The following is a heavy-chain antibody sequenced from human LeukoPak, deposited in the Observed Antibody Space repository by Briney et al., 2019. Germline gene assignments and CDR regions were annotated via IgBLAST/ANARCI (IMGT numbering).Heavy chain of an antibody. V-gene: IGHV5-10-1*01. CDR3: ATYTDYELNY. Sequence: GESLKISCKGSGYRLTSYWITWVRQMPGRGLEWMGTIDPSDSYTNYSSSSQGHVTISADKSISTAYLQWSSLKASDTAIYYCATYTDYELNYWGQGTLVTVSS. J-gene: IGHJ4*02. D-gene: IGHD5-12*01. CDR2: IDPSDSYT. CDR1: GYRLTSYW.